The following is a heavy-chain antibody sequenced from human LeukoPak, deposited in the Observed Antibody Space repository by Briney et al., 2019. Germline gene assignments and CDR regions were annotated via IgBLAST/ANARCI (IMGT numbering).Heavy chain of an antibody. CDR3: AKDRFGETTSRDYFDY. CDR1: GFTFSSYA. CDR2: INNSGGST. J-gene: IGHJ4*02. V-gene: IGHV3-23*01. Sequence: PGGSLRLSCAASGFTFSSYAMSWVRQAPGKGLEWVSTINNSGGSTYYADSVKGRFTISRDNSKNTLYLQMNSLRAEDTAVYYCAKDRFGETTSRDYFDYWGQGTLVTVSS. D-gene: IGHD3-3*01.